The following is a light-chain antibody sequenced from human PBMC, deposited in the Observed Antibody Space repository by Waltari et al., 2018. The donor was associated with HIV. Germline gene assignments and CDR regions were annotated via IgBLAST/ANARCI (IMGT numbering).Light chain of an antibody. J-gene: IGLJ3*02. Sequence: QSALTQPASVSGSPGQSITVSCSGTQNDLGYYNYVSWFLRHADKPPQLIIFDVDKRPSGVSDRFSASKSGRTASLTIFGLQPDDEGDYFCCSYTTSGTWVFGGGTRVTV. CDR2: DVD. CDR3: CSYTTSGTWV. V-gene: IGLV2-14*03. CDR1: QNDLGYYNY.